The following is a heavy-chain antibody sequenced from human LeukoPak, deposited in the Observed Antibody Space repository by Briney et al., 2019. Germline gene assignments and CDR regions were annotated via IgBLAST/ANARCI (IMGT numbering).Heavy chain of an antibody. V-gene: IGHV3-53*01. Sequence: GGSLRLSCAASGFTVSSNHMSWVRQAPGKGLEWVSVIYSGGSTYYADSVKGRFTVSRDNSKNTLYLQMNSLRAEDTAVYYCASHSSSWYGFDYWGQGTLVTVSS. CDR1: GFTVSSNH. D-gene: IGHD6-13*01. J-gene: IGHJ4*02. CDR2: IYSGGST. CDR3: ASHSSSWYGFDY.